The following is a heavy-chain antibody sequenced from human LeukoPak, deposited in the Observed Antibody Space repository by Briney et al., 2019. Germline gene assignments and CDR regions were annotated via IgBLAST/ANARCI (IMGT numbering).Heavy chain of an antibody. CDR2: ISYDGSNK. V-gene: IGHV3-30*18. Sequence: PGRSLRLSCAASGFTFSSYGMHWVRQAPGKGLEWVAVISYDGSNKYYADSVKGRFTISRDNSKNTLYLQMNSLRVEDTAVYYCAKGERWLQQFGSYVMDVWGQGTTVTVSS. CDR3: AKGERWLQQFGSYVMDV. D-gene: IGHD5-24*01. J-gene: IGHJ6*02. CDR1: GFTFSSYG.